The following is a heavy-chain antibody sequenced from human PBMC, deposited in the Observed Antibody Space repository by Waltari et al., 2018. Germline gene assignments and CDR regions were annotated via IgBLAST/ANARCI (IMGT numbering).Heavy chain of an antibody. CDR2: LYYSGST. CDR1: GGSITGGDYF. D-gene: IGHD5-12*01. J-gene: IGHJ3*02. Sequence: QVQLQESGPGLVKPSQTLSLTCTVSGGSITGGDYFWSWIRQPPGKGLEWIGYLYYSGSTYYNPSLKSRLTISVDTSKNQFSLKLSSVTAADTAVYYCARATVVEMAPDAFDIWGQGTMVTVSS. CDR3: ARATVVEMAPDAFDI. V-gene: IGHV4-30-4*08.